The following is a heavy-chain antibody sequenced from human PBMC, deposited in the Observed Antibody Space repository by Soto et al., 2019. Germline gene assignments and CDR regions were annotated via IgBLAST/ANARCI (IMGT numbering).Heavy chain of an antibody. Sequence: EVQLLESGGGVVQPGGSLRLSCIASGFIFDDYAIHWVRQVPGKGLEWVSGIDWNRATTGYADSVKGRFTLSRDNARNSVLLQINSLRPEDTALYYYVKDVGSRHYDFTNFDSWGQGTLVTVSS. CDR3: VKDVGSRHYDFTNFDS. J-gene: IGHJ4*02. V-gene: IGHV3-9*01. D-gene: IGHD3-3*01. CDR1: GFIFDDYA. CDR2: IDWNRATT.